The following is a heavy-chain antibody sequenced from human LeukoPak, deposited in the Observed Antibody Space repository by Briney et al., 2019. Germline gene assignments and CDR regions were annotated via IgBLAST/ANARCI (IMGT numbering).Heavy chain of an antibody. CDR3: AKWAGDVTHANAWYGSLDH. CDR1: EFTFRAYA. V-gene: IGHV3-23*01. J-gene: IGHJ4*02. D-gene: IGHD6-13*01. Sequence: GGSLRLSCAASEFTFRAYALTWVRQAPGKGLEWVSSISGTGDDTYYADSVKGRFTISRDNSKDTLFLLMNSLRAEDTAVYYCAKWAGDVTHANAWYGSLDHWGLGTPVTVSS. CDR2: ISGTGDDT.